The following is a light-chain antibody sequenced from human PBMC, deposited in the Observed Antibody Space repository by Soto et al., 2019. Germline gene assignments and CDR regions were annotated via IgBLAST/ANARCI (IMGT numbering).Light chain of an antibody. V-gene: IGLV2-14*01. J-gene: IGLJ2*01. Sequence: QSALTQPASVSASPGQSITISCTGTSSDVGGYNYVSWYQQHPGKAPKLMIYEVSNRPSGVSNRFSGFKSGNTASLTISGLQAEDEADYYCSSYTSNSTRVFGGGTKLTVL. CDR1: SSDVGGYNY. CDR3: SSYTSNSTRV. CDR2: EVS.